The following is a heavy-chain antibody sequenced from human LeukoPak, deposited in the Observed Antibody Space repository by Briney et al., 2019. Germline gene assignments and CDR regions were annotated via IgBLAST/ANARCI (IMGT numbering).Heavy chain of an antibody. D-gene: IGHD2-15*01. CDR2: VSSSGSTI. V-gene: IGHV3-48*03. CDR3: ASGKDIVVVVAASEY. CDR1: GFTFSSYE. Sequence: GGSLRLSCAASGFTFSSYEMNSVRQAPGKGLEWVSYVSSSGSTIYYADSVKGRFTISRDNAKNSLYLQMHSLRAEDKAVYYFASGKDIVVVVAASEYWGQGPLVTVSS. J-gene: IGHJ4*02.